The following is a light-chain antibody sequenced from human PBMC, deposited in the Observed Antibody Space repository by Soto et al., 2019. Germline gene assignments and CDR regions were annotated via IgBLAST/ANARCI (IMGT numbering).Light chain of an antibody. CDR2: RSS. Sequence: EIVMTQSPATLSVSPGERATLSCRASQSVSSNLAWYQQKPGQAPRLLIYRSSTRATAIPARFSGSGSGTAFSLTISSLQSEDFAIYYCQQYSNWPGTFGPGTRWIS. V-gene: IGKV3-15*01. J-gene: IGKJ3*01. CDR3: QQYSNWPGT. CDR1: QSVSSN.